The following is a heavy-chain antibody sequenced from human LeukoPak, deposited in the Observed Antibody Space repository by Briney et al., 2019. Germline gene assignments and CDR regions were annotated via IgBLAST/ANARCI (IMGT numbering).Heavy chain of an antibody. D-gene: IGHD3-22*01. CDR3: ARVTYYYDSSGRAYYFDY. Sequence: SETLSLTCTVSGGSISSYYWSWIRQPPGKGLEWIGYIYYSGSTNYNPSLKSRVTISVDTSKNQFSLKLSSVTAADTAVYYCARVTYYYDSSGRAYYFDYWGQGTLVTVSS. V-gene: IGHV4-59*01. J-gene: IGHJ4*02. CDR2: IYYSGST. CDR1: GGSISSYY.